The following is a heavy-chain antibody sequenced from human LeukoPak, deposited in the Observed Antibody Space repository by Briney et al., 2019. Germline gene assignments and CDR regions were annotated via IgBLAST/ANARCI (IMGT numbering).Heavy chain of an antibody. D-gene: IGHD3-22*01. V-gene: IGHV4-39*01. CDR2: VRYSGKT. CDR3: ARHYYDSSGLAYYFDY. J-gene: IGHJ4*02. CDR1: GGSISSSSSY. Sequence: SETLSLTCTVSGGSISSSSSYWGWIRQPPGKGLEWIVSVRYSGKTYYNPSLESRVTMSLDTSKNQSSLRLTSVTAADTAVYSCARHYYDSSGLAYYFDYWGQGTLVTVSS.